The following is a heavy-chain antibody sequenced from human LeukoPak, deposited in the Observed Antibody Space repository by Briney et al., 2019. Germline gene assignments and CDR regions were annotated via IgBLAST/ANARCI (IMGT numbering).Heavy chain of an antibody. D-gene: IGHD6-13*01. V-gene: IGHV3-21*01. CDR2: ISSSSNYI. J-gene: IGHJ4*02. Sequence: GGSLRLSCTASGFAFSSYSMNWVRQAPGKGLEWVSSISSSSNYIYYGDSVKGRFTIPRDNANNSLYLQMNSLRAEDTAVYYCARHSSSWYENDYWGQGTLVTVSS. CDR1: GFAFSSYS. CDR3: ARHSSSWYENDY.